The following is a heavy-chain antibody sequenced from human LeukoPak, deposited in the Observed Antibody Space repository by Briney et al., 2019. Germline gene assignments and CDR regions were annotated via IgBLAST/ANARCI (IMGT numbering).Heavy chain of an antibody. CDR1: GGSITSYY. J-gene: IGHJ4*02. CDR3: ATRYDSTWYQF. D-gene: IGHD6-13*01. V-gene: IGHV4-59*08. CDR2: MLYSQST. Sequence: PSETLSLTCTVSGGSITSYYLSWIRQPPGKGLEWIGYMLYSQSTRYNPALKSRVTMSMDTSKNQVSLKLRSVTAADTAVYYCATRYDSTWYQFWGWGTLVTVSS.